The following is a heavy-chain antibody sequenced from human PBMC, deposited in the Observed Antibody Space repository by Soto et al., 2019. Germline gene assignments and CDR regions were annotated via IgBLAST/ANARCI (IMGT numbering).Heavy chain of an antibody. CDR3: ARQTYLTYFDI. J-gene: IGHJ3*02. CDR2: VYYNGSP. V-gene: IGHV4-39*01. Sequence: QLQLQESGPGLVKPSETLSLTCTVSRVSIQSSTYYWGWIRQPPGKGLEWIGTVYYNGSPYFNPSLKSRLTLSADPSQNQFSLRLASVTAADTSVYYCARQTYLTYFDIWGQGTMVTVSS. D-gene: IGHD3-16*01. CDR1: RVSIQSSTYY.